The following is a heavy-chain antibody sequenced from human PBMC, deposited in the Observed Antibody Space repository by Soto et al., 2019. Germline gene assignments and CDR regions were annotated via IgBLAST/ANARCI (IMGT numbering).Heavy chain of an antibody. J-gene: IGHJ6*02. CDR1: GFSFSSYA. CDR3: ARPLHTNWGTYYGMDV. D-gene: IGHD7-27*01. V-gene: IGHV3-30-3*01. CDR2: ISYDGSNK. Sequence: QVQLVESGGGVVQPGRSLRLSCAASGFSFSSYAVHWVRQAPGKGLEWVAVISYDGSNKYYADSVQGRFTISRDNSTNTPYLELNSLRAEDTAVYYCARPLHTNWGTYYGMDVWGQGTTVTVSS.